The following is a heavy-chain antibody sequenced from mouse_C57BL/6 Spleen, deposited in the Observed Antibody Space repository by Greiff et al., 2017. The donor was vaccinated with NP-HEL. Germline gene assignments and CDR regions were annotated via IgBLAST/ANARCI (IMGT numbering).Heavy chain of an antibody. J-gene: IGHJ1*03. CDR2: IHPNSGST. CDR1: GYTFTSYW. V-gene: IGHV1-64*01. Sequence: QVQLQQSGAELVKPGASVKLSCKASGYTFTSYWMHWVKQRPGQGLEWIGMIHPNSGSTKYNEKFKSKATLTVDKPSSTAYMQLSSLTSEDSAVYYCARSKGNPYWYFDVWGTGTTVTVSS. D-gene: IGHD2-1*01. CDR3: ARSKGNPYWYFDV.